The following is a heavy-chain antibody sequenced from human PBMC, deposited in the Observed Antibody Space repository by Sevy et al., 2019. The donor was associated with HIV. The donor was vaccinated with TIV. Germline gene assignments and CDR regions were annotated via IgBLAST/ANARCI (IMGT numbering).Heavy chain of an antibody. CDR1: GGSLSNYG. V-gene: IGHV1-69*10. J-gene: IGHJ4*02. D-gene: IGHD2-21*01. CDR2: IIPRVGLT. CDR3: ASVRPCGGDCYFFDS. Sequence: ASVKVSCKASGGSLSNYGMNWVRQAPGQGLEWTGGIIPRVGLTNYAQKFQDRVTITADESTSTVYIEVRSLRSEDTGVYYCASVRPCGGDCYFFDSWGQGTLVTVSS.